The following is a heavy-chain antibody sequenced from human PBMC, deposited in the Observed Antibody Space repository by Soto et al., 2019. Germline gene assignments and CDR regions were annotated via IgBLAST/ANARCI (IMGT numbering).Heavy chain of an antibody. CDR2: IRSSGGNT. D-gene: IGHD4-17*01. J-gene: IGHJ4*02. CDR1: GFTFNNYA. Sequence: EVQLLESGGGLVQPGGSLRLSCVSSGFTFNNYAMSWVRQAPGKGLERVSSIRSSGGNTYYADSMKGRFTISRDNSKNTLYLQMNSLRAEDTAVYYCAKVSENYGDSRYDSWGQGILVTVSS. V-gene: IGHV3-23*01. CDR3: AKVSENYGDSRYDS.